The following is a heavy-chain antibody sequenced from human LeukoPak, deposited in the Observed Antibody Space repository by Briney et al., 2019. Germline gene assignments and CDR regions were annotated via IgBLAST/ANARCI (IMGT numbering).Heavy chain of an antibody. D-gene: IGHD3-9*01. CDR2: INHSGST. CDR1: GGSFSGYY. CDR3: ASGILPGGDY. J-gene: IGHJ4*02. Sequence: SETLSLTCAVYGGSFSGYYWSWIRQPPGKGLEWIGEINHSGSTNYNPSLTSRATISVATSKNQFSLKLSSVTAADTAVYYCASGILPGGDYWGQGTLVTVSS. V-gene: IGHV4-34*01.